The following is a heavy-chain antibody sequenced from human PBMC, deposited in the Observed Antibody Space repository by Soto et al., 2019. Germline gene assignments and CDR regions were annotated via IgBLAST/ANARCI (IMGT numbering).Heavy chain of an antibody. CDR2: ISSSGGTT. CDR3: VESQDIVVVVAAGKGYYYGMDV. V-gene: IGHV3-64D*08. D-gene: IGHD2-15*01. CDR1: GFSFRGFS. J-gene: IGHJ6*02. Sequence: PGGSLRLSCAASGFSFRGFSMSWVRQAPGKGLEWVSFISSSGGTTYYADSVKGSFTISRDNSKNTVYLQMSSLRAEDTAVYYCVESQDIVVVVAAGKGYYYGMDVWGQGTAVTVSS.